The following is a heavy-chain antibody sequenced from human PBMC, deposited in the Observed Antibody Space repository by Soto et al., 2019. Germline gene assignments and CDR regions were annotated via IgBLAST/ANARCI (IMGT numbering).Heavy chain of an antibody. CDR2: MNPGSGDT. Sequence: GASVKVSCKASGYSFTNNDVSWVRQATGQGLEWMGWMNPGSGDTGYAEKFLGRVTMTRDICTATAYMELSSLRSDDTAIYYCARMETFGSLNWFDPWGQGTLVTVSS. V-gene: IGHV1-8*01. CDR3: ARMETFGSLNWFDP. CDR1: GYSFTNND. D-gene: IGHD3-16*01. J-gene: IGHJ5*02.